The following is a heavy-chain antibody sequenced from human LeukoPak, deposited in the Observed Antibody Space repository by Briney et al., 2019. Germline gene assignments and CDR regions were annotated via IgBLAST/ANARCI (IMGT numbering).Heavy chain of an antibody. J-gene: IGHJ4*02. CDR3: ATSQSSVAGIVGD. D-gene: IGHD6-19*01. Sequence: PGGSLRLSCAASGFTFSDHFMTWLLQAPGKGLEWISYISGSGSNKYYADSVKGRFTISRDNAKNSLYLQMNSLRVEDTAVYYCATSQSSVAGIVGDWGQGTLVTVSS. V-gene: IGHV3-11*04. CDR2: ISGSGSNK. CDR1: GFTFSDHF.